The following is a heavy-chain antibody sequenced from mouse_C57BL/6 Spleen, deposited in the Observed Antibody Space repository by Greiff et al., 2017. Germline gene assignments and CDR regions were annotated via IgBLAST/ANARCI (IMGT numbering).Heavy chain of an antibody. Sequence: VQLQQPGTELVKPGASVKLSCKASGYTFTSYWMHWVKQRPGQGLEWIGNINPSNGGTNYNEKFKSKATLTEDKSSSTAYMQLSSLTSEDSAVYYGARDSSGYYFAYWGQGTTLTVSS. CDR2: INPSNGGT. J-gene: IGHJ2*01. CDR3: ARDSSGYYFAY. D-gene: IGHD3-2*02. V-gene: IGHV1-53*01. CDR1: GYTFTSYW.